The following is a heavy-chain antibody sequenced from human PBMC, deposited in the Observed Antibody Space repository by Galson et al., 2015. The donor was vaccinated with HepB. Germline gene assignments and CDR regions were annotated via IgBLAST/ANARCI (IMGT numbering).Heavy chain of an antibody. CDR1: GFTFTNYA. J-gene: IGHJ3*02. CDR2: LSGRGTNT. V-gene: IGHV3-23*01. Sequence: SLRLSCAASGFTFTNYAMSWVRQAPGKGLEWVSALSGRGTNTYYADYVKGRFTISRDNSKSTLYLQMNSLRAEDTAIYYCAKGRSDFENDAFDIWGQGTLVTVSS. CDR3: AKGRSDFENDAFDI.